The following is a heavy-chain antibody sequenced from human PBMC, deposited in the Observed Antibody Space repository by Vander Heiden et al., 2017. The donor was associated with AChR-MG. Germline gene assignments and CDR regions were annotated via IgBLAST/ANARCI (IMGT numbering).Heavy chain of an antibody. CDR3: ARESSSPNNLYNAFDI. J-gene: IGHJ3*02. V-gene: IGHV3-21*03. Sequence: EVQLVESGGGLVKPGGSLRLSCAGSGFTFRAYTMNWDRQGQGKGLEWVSSITSTGRYIYYADSLKGRFTISRDNAKNSLYLQMNSLRAEDTALYYCARESSSPNNLYNAFDIWGQGTIVTVSS. CDR2: ITSTGRYI. D-gene: IGHD6-13*01. CDR1: GFTFRAYT.